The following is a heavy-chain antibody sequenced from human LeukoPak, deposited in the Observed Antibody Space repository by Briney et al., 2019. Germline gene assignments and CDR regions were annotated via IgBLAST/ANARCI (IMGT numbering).Heavy chain of an antibody. CDR3: AKGPRITMIVVVITTAPDY. V-gene: IGHV3-23*01. Sequence: GGSLRLSCAASGFTFSSYAMSWVRQAPGKGLEWVSAISGSGGSTYYADSVKGRFTISRDNSKNTLYPQMNSLRAEDTAVYYCAKGPRITMIVVVITTAPDYWGQGTLVTVSS. CDR2: ISGSGGST. CDR1: GFTFSSYA. D-gene: IGHD3-22*01. J-gene: IGHJ4*02.